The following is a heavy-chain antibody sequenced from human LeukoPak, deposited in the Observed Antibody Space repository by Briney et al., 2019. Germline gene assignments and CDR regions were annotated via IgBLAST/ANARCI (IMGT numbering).Heavy chain of an antibody. D-gene: IGHD2-2*01. J-gene: IGHJ5*02. CDR2: IKQDGSEK. CDR1: GFTFSNYW. CDR3: ARDLRLGTSCYDL. Sequence: GGSPRLSCAASGFTFSNYWMSWVRQAPGKGLEWVANIKQDGSEKYYVDSVKGRFTISKDNAKNSLYLQMNSLRAEDTAVYYCARDLRLGTSCYDLWGQGTLVTVSS. V-gene: IGHV3-7*01.